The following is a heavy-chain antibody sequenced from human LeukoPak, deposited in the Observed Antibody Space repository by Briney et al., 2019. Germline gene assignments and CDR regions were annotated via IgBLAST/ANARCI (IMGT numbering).Heavy chain of an antibody. CDR2: IHYDGRT. Sequence: SDTLSLTCTVSGGSTSGRYWTWIRQPPGKGLEWIGYIHYDGRTNYNPSFKNRVIISLDTSNNQFSLNLKSVTAADTAAYYCARLVNYGYSDYWGQGTLVTVSS. V-gene: IGHV4-59*07. J-gene: IGHJ4*02. D-gene: IGHD3-22*01. CDR3: ARLVNYGYSDY. CDR1: GGSTSGRY.